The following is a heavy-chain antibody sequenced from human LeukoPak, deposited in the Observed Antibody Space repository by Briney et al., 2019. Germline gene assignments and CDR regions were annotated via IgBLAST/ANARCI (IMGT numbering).Heavy chain of an antibody. CDR2: INPNTGDT. CDR3: GRGNKSFDP. V-gene: IGHV1-2*02. J-gene: IGHJ5*02. Sequence: ASVQVSFKASGYTFTSYYVHWVRQAPGQGLEWIGWINPNTGDTNYAPKFQGRVTMIKDTSTNSAYMELNKLTSDDTAVYYCGRGNKSFDPWGQGTLVTVSS. CDR1: GYTFTSYY.